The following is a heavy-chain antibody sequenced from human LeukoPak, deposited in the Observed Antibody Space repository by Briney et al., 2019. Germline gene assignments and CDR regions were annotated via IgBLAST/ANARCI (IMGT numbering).Heavy chain of an antibody. J-gene: IGHJ3*02. CDR3: ATDREGTLTKYSSSGDAFDI. CDR2: IYYSGST. Sequence: SQTLSLTCTVSGGSISSGDYYWSWIRQPPGKGLEWIGYIYYSGSTNYNPSLKSRVTISVDTSKNQFSLKLSSVTAEDTAVYYCATDREGTLTKYSSSGDAFDIWGQGTMVTVSS. D-gene: IGHD6-6*01. CDR1: GGSISSGDYY. V-gene: IGHV4-30-4*08.